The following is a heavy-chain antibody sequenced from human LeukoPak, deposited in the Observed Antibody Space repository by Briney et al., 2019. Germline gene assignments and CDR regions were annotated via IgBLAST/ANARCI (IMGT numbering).Heavy chain of an antibody. CDR2: ITPYNGDT. D-gene: IGHD1-26*01. Sequence: ASVNVSCTASGYTFITYGITWVRQAPGQGLEGMGWITPYNGDTNYAQNPQDRVTMTTDTSTSTAYMELRSLRSDDTAVYFCARVAGVSYNYFDSWGQGTLVTVSS. V-gene: IGHV1-18*01. CDR3: ARVAGVSYNYFDS. J-gene: IGHJ4*02. CDR1: GYTFITYG.